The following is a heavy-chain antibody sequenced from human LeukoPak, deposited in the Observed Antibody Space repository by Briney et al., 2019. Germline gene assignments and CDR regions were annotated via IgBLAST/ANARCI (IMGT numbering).Heavy chain of an antibody. D-gene: IGHD4-23*01. Sequence: SETLSLTCTVSGGSISTSNYYWDWIRQPPGKGLEWMGSIYYSGTTYYNPSLKSRVTISIDTSKNQFSLRLSSVTAADTAVYYCARRWDYGDNSGFDCWGQGTLVTVSS. V-gene: IGHV4-39*01. CDR1: GGSISTSNYY. CDR3: ARRWDYGDNSGFDC. CDR2: IYYSGTT. J-gene: IGHJ4*02.